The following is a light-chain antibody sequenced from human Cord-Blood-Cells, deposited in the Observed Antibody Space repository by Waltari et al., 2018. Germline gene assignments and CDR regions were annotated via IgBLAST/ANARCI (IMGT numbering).Light chain of an antibody. J-gene: IGKJ5*01. Sequence: DIQMNQSPSSLSASVGDRVTITCRASQSISSYLNWYQQKPGKAPKLLIYAASSLQSGVPSRFSGSGSGTDFTLTISSLQPEDFATYYCQQSYSTLSITFGQGTRLEIK. CDR2: AAS. CDR1: QSISSY. CDR3: QQSYSTLSIT. V-gene: IGKV1-39*01.